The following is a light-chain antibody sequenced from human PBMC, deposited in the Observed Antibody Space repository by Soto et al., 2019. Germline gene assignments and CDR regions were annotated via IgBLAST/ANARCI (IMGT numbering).Light chain of an antibody. CDR3: QQRSNWSIT. V-gene: IGKV1-39*01. CDR2: AAS. Sequence: GDRVTITCRASRSISIYLNWYQQKSGEAPKLLIYAASSLQSGVPARFSGSGSGTDFTLTISSLEPEDFAVYYCQQRSNWSITFGQGTRLEIK. CDR1: RSISIY. J-gene: IGKJ5*01.